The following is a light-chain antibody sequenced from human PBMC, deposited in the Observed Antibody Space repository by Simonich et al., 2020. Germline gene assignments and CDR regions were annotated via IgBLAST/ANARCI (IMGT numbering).Light chain of an antibody. CDR3: QKYNRAPWT. CDR1: QGISNY. Sequence: DIQMTQSPSSLSASVGDRGTITCRASQGISNYLAWYQQKPGKVPKLLFYAASTLQSGLPSRCSGSGSGTDFTLTISSLQPEDVATYYCQKYNRAPWTFGQGTKVEIK. CDR2: AAS. J-gene: IGKJ1*01. V-gene: IGKV1-27*01.